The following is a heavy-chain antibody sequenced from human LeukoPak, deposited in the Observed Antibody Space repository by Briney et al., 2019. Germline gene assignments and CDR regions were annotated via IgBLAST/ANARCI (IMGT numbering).Heavy chain of an antibody. CDR1: GFTFSSYW. CDR3: ARSNYDSTTFYYHLDL. Sequence: GGSLRLSCAASGFTFSSYWMHWVRQAPGKGPVWVSRVDVHGQGTAYADSVKGRFTISRDNANNTLSLQMTSLSAEDTAVYYCARSNYDSTTFYYHLDLWGQGTLVTVSS. D-gene: IGHD2/OR15-2a*01. V-gene: IGHV3-74*01. CDR2: VDVHGQGT. J-gene: IGHJ5*02.